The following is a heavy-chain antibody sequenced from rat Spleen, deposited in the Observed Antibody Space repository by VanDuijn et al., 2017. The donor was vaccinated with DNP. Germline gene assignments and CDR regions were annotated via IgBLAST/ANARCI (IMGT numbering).Heavy chain of an antibody. J-gene: IGHJ4*01. CDR2: ISPCGGST. Sequence: EVQLVESGGGLVQPGRSLKLSCAASGFTFSNYDMAWVRQAPTKGLEWVTSISPCGGSTYYRDSVKGRFTVSRDNAKSSLYLQMDSLRSEDTATYSCTTDWAYAMDAWGQGTSVTVSS. CDR3: TTDWAYAMDA. V-gene: IGHV5-27*01. CDR1: GFTFSNYD. D-gene: IGHD4-6*01.